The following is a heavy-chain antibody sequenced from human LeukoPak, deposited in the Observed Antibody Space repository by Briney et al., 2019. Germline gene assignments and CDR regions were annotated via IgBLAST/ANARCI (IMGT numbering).Heavy chain of an antibody. CDR3: ARDSLPHYYTAGSQNPADY. D-gene: IGHD3-10*01. CDR1: GYTLTSYR. CDR2: INHCGGST. Sequence: ASVKVSCKASGYTLTSYRIHWVRQPPAQGLEGMGIINHCGGSTTYTQKFQGRVTMTRDTAKSTVYMELSRLTSEDTAVYYCARDSLPHYYTAGSQNPADYWGQGTLVTVSS. J-gene: IGHJ4*02. V-gene: IGHV1-46*01.